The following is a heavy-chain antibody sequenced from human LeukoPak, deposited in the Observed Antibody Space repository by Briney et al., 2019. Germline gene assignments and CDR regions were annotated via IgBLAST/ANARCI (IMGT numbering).Heavy chain of an antibody. J-gene: IGHJ4*02. CDR2: IYYSGST. CDR1: GGSISSGGYY. D-gene: IGHD6-13*01. Sequence: SETLSLTCTVSGGSISSGGYYWSWIRQHPGKGLEWIGYIYYSGSTYYNPSLKSRITISVDTSKNQFSLKLSSVTAADTAVYYCARVSSWYGGTTIYFDYWGQGTLVTVSS. CDR3: ARVSSWYGGTTIYFDY. V-gene: IGHV4-31*03.